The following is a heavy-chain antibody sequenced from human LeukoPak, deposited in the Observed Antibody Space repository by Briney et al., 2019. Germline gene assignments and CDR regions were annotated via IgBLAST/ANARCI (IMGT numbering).Heavy chain of an antibody. CDR3: ASPKFYDFWSGYPDNQDY. CDR1: GFTVSSNY. V-gene: IGHV3-66*02. CDR2: IYSGGST. D-gene: IGHD3-3*01. J-gene: IGHJ4*02. Sequence: GGSLRLSCAASGFTVSSNYMSWVRQAPGKGLEWVSVIYSGGSTYHADSVKGRFTISRDNSKNTLYLQMNSLRAEDTAVYYCASPKFYDFWSGYPDNQDYWGQGTLVTVSS.